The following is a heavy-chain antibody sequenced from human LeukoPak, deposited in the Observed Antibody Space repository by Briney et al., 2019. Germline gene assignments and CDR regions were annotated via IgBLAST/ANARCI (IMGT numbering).Heavy chain of an antibody. CDR3: ARAVAGIEVYYYYGMDV. CDR2: INPNSGGT. V-gene: IGHV1-2*02. J-gene: IGHJ6*02. Sequence: ASVKVSCKASGYTFTGYYMHWVRQAPGQGLEWMGWINPNSGGTNYAQKFQGRVTMTRDTSISTAYMELSRLRSDDTAVYYCARAVAGIEVYYYYGMDVWGQGTTVTVSS. D-gene: IGHD6-19*01. CDR1: GYTFTGYY.